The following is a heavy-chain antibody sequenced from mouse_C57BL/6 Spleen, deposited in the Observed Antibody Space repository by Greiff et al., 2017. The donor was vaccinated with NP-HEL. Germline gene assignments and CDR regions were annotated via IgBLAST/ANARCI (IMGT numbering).Heavy chain of an antibody. V-gene: IGHV5-9-1*02. D-gene: IGHD2-4*01. Sequence: EVKLMESGEGLVKPGGSLKLSCAASGFTFSSYAMSWVRQTPEKRLEWVAYISSGGDYIYYADTVKGRFTISRDNARNTLYLQMSSLKSEDTAMYYCTKIYYDSLYYAMDYWGQGTSVTVSS. CDR1: GFTFSSYA. J-gene: IGHJ4*01. CDR3: TKIYYDSLYYAMDY. CDR2: ISSGGDYI.